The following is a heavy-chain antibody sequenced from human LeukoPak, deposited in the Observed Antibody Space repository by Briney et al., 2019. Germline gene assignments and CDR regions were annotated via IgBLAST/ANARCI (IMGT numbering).Heavy chain of an antibody. D-gene: IGHD3-10*01. Sequence: GGSLRLSCAASGFTFSSYWMHWVRQAPGKGLVWVSRLNPDGSNTNYADSVKGRFTISRDNAENTLYLQMNSLRAEDTAVYYCARGAMVRGLLRDYWGQGTLVTVSS. J-gene: IGHJ4*02. CDR2: LNPDGSNT. CDR3: ARGAMVRGLLRDY. CDR1: GFTFSSYW. V-gene: IGHV3-74*01.